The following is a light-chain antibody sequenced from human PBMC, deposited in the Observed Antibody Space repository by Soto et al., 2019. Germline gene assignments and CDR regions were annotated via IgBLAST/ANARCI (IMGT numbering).Light chain of an antibody. CDR3: QQHGSSPTT. V-gene: IGKV3-20*01. J-gene: IGKJ1*01. Sequence: EIVLTQSPGTLSLSPRERATLSCRASQSVSSSYLAWYQQKPGQAPRLLIYGASSRATGIPDRFSGSGSGTDFTLTISRLEPEDFAVYYCQQHGSSPTTFGQGTKVDIK. CDR1: QSVSSSY. CDR2: GAS.